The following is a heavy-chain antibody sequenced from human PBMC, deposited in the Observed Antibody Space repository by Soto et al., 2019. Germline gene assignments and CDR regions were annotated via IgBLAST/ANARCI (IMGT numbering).Heavy chain of an antibody. CDR2: ISSSSSTI. CDR3: ARDREERGITIFGVVTQYYYYGMDV. CDR1: GFTFSDYY. J-gene: IGHJ6*02. Sequence: GGSLRLSCAASGFTFSDYYMSWIRQAPGKGLEWVSYISSSSSTIYYADSVKGRFTISRDNAKNSLYLQMNSLRAEDTAVYYCARDREERGITIFGVVTQYYYYGMDVWGQGTTVTVSS. D-gene: IGHD3-3*01. V-gene: IGHV3-11*01.